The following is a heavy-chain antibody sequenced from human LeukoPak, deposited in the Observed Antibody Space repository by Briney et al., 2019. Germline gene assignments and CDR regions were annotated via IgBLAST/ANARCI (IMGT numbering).Heavy chain of an antibody. CDR1: GGSISSGGYY. Sequence: SQTLSLTCTVSGGSISSGGYYWSWIRQHPGKGLEWTGYIYYSGSTYYNPSLKSRVTISVDTSKNQFSLKLSSVTAADTAVYYCARSWSGYPDYYFDYWGQGTLVTVSS. D-gene: IGHD3-3*01. CDR2: IYYSGST. J-gene: IGHJ4*02. V-gene: IGHV4-31*03. CDR3: ARSWSGYPDYYFDY.